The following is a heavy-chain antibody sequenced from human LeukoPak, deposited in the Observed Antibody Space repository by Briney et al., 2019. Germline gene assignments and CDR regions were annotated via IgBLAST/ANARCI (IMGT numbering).Heavy chain of an antibody. V-gene: IGHV3-74*01. J-gene: IGHJ4*02. Sequence: GGSLRLSCAASGFTFSSYWMHWVRQTPGKGLVYVSRIKSDGSRTNYADSVKGRFTICRDNAKNTLYLQMNGLRAEDTAVYYCARDHFGYNSLDYWGQGTLVTVSS. D-gene: IGHD5-24*01. CDR3: ARDHFGYNSLDY. CDR2: IKSDGSRT. CDR1: GFTFSSYW.